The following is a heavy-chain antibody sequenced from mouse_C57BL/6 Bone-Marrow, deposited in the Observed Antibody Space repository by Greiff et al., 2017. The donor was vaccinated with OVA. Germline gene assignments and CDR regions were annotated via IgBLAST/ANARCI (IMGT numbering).Heavy chain of an antibody. J-gene: IGHJ3*01. Sequence: VKLMESGAELARPGASVKLSCKASGYTFTSYGISWVKQRTGQGLEWIGEIYPRSGNTYYNEKFKGKATLTADKSSSTAYMELLSLTSEDTAVYFCAREKLLLRTWFADWGQGTLVTVSA. V-gene: IGHV1-81*01. D-gene: IGHD1-1*01. CDR3: AREKLLLRTWFAD. CDR1: GYTFTSYG. CDR2: IYPRSGNT.